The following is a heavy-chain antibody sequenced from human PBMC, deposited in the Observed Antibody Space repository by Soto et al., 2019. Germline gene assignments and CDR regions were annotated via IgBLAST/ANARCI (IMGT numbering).Heavy chain of an antibody. D-gene: IGHD1-1*01. CDR3: ARLNGNYYYMDV. CDR2: IYYSGST. J-gene: IGHJ6*03. CDR1: GGSISSYD. Sequence: PSETLSLTCTVSGGSISSYDWSWIRQPPGKGLEWIGYIYYSGSTNYNPSLKSRVTISVDTSKNQFSLKLSSVTAADTAVYYCARLNGNYYYMDVWGKGTTVTVSS. V-gene: IGHV4-59*08.